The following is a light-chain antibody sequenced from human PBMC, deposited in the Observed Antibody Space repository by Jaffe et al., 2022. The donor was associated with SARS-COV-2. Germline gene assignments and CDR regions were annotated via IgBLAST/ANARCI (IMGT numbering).Light chain of an antibody. V-gene: IGKV3-11*01. CDR3: QQRNSWPLT. CDR2: DAS. Sequence: EIVLTQSPATLSVSPGERATVSCRASQSVSNYLVWYQQRPGQVPRLLIYDASNRATGIPARFSGSGSGTNFTLTISSLEPEDFAVYYCQQRNSWPLTFGGGTKVEIK. CDR1: QSVSNY. J-gene: IGKJ4*01.